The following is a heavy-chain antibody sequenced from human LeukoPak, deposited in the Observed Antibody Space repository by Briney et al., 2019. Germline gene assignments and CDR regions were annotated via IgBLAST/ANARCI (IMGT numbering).Heavy chain of an antibody. J-gene: IGHJ4*02. D-gene: IGHD4-23*01. Sequence: GGSLRLSCAASEFTFSSYNMNWVRQAPGKGLEWVSSISGSSKYILRRLSEGPIHHLQRQRQELMNSLRAEDTAVYYCAKVPYEDYAVVTGAPLAIDYWGQGTLVTVSS. CDR1: EFTFSSYN. CDR2: ISGSSKY. CDR3: AKVPYEDYAVVTGAPLAIDY. V-gene: IGHV3-21*06.